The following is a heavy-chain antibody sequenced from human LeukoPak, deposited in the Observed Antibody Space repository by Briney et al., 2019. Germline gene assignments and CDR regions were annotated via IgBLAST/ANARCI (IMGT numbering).Heavy chain of an antibody. D-gene: IGHD1-1*01. CDR1: GGSISSYY. Sequence: SETLSLTCTVSGGSISSYYWSWIRQPPGKGLEWIGYIYYSGSTNYNPSLKSRVTISVDTSKNQFSLKLSSVTAADTAVYYCATTSGTTYAARYGMDVWGQGTTVAVSS. J-gene: IGHJ6*02. CDR2: IYYSGST. V-gene: IGHV4-59*08. CDR3: ATTSGTTYAARYGMDV.